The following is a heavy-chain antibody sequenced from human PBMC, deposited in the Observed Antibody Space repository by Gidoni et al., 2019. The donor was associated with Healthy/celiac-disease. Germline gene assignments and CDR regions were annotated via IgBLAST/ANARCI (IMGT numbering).Heavy chain of an antibody. V-gene: IGHV4-30-2*01. Sequence: QLQLQESGSGLVKPSQTLSLTCAVSGGSISSGGYSWSWIRQPPGKGLEWIWYIYHSGSTYYNPSLKSRVTISVDRSKNQFVLKLSSVTAADTAVYYCARASTIFGVDCYYWGQGTLVTVSS. J-gene: IGHJ4*02. CDR1: GGSISSGGYS. CDR2: IYHSGST. D-gene: IGHD3-3*01. CDR3: ARASTIFGVDCYY.